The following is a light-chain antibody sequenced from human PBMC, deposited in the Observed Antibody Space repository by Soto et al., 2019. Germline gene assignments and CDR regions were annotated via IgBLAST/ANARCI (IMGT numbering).Light chain of an antibody. CDR3: TSKTSSTYVV. J-gene: IGLJ2*01. CDR2: EVN. Sequence: QSALTQPASVSGSPGQSITISCTGTSSDVGGYNYVSWYQQHPGKAPKLMIYEVNNRPSGVSNRFSGSKSGNTASLTISGLQAEDEADYYCTSKTSSTYVVFGGGTKLTV. CDR1: SSDVGGYNY. V-gene: IGLV2-14*01.